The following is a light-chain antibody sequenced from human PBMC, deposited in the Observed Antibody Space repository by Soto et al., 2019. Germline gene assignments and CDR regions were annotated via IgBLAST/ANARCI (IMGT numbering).Light chain of an antibody. CDR3: QQYDNLPLT. V-gene: IGKV1-33*01. CDR2: DAS. CDR1: QDISNY. J-gene: IGKJ4*01. Sequence: DIKMTQSPSFLSASVGYRVTLTCQASQDISNYLNWYQQKPGKAPKLLIYDASNLETGVPSRFSGSGSGTDFTFTISSLQPEDIATYYCQQYDNLPLTFGGGTKVDIK.